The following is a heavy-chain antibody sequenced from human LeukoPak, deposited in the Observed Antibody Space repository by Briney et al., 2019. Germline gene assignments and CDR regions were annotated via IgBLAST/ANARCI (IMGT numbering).Heavy chain of an antibody. V-gene: IGHV3-23*01. Sequence: GGSLRLSCAASGFTFSTYALSWVRQAPGKGLEWVSGVSGTSRGTNYADSVKGRFTISRDNSKNTVYLRMNSLRAEDTAVYYCAKDRMGYNYSPDYWGQGTLVTVSS. CDR3: AKDRMGYNYSPDY. CDR1: GFTFSTYA. D-gene: IGHD5-18*01. CDR2: VSGTSRGT. J-gene: IGHJ4*02.